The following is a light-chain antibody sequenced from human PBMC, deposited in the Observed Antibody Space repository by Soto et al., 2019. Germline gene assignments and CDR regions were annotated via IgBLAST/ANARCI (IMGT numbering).Light chain of an antibody. J-gene: IGLJ2*01. CDR3: SLYTTNNTGL. Sequence: QSALTQPASVSGSPGQSITISCTGTSSDGANYDYVSWYQQHPDKAPKLMIYEVSNRPSGVSNRFSGSKSGNTASLTISGLQTEDEADYYCSLYTTNNTGLFGGGTKLTVL. V-gene: IGLV2-14*01. CDR2: EVS. CDR1: SSDGANYDY.